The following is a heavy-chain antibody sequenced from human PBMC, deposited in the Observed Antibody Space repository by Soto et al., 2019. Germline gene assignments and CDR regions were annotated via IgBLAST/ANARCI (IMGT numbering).Heavy chain of an antibody. CDR3: ARAGLWLAPSAFEP. Sequence: PSETLSLTCTVSGGSISSYYWSWIRQPPGKGLEWIGYIYYSGSTNYNPSLKSRVTISVDTSKNQFSLKLSSVTAADTAVYYCARAGLWLAPSAFEPWGQGTLVTVSS. CDR2: IYYSGST. CDR1: GGSISSYY. D-gene: IGHD6-19*01. J-gene: IGHJ5*02. V-gene: IGHV4-59*01.